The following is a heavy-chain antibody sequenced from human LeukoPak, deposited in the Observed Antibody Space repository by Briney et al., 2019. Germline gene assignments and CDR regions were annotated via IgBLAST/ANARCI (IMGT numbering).Heavy chain of an antibody. CDR2: IGGGGGSS. D-gene: IGHD3-10*01. J-gene: IGHJ4*02. V-gene: IGHV3-23*01. CDR3: ARKAGYYYGSGDY. Sequence: GGSLRLSCAASGFTFSSYAMNWVRQAPGKGLEWVSAIGGGGGSSYYADSVKGRVTISRDNSKNTLYLQMNSLRAEDTAVYYCARKAGYYYGSGDYWGQGTLVTVSS. CDR1: GFTFSSYA.